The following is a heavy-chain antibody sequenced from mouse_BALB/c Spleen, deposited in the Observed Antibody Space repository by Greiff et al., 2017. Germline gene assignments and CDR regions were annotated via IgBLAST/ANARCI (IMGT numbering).Heavy chain of an antibody. V-gene: IGHV5-6-5*01. D-gene: IGHD1-2*01. CDR1: GFTFSSYA. CDR3: ARGGGLRLRYAMDY. Sequence: VQLKESGGGLVKPGGSLKLSCAASGFTFSSYAMSWVRQTPEKRLEWVASISSGGSTYYPDSVKGRFTISRDNARNILYLQMSSLRSEDTAMYYCARGGGLRLRYAMDYWGQGTSVTVSS. CDR2: ISSGGST. J-gene: IGHJ4*01.